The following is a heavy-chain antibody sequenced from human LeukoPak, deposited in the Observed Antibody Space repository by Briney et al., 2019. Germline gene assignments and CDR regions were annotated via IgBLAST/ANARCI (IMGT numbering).Heavy chain of an antibody. CDR2: IKQDGSEK. CDR3: ARRLWQWLVKAFDI. D-gene: IGHD6-19*01. V-gene: IGHV3-7*01. Sequence: PGGSLRLSCEASGFTSISYWMSWVRQAPGKGLEWVANIKQDGSEKYYVDSVKGRFTISRDNAKNSLYLQMNSLRAENTAVYYCARRLWQWLVKAFDIWGQGTMVTVSS. J-gene: IGHJ3*02. CDR1: GFTSISYW.